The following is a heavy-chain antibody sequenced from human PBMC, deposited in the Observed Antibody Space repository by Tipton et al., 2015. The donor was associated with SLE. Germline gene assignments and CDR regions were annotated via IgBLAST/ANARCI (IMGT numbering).Heavy chain of an antibody. Sequence: SLRLSCAASGFIFSTYGMHWVRQAPGKGLEWVASIWYDGGDKYYADSVKGRFTISRDNSKNTLYLQMNSLRAEDTAVYYCARKGASGFDWRFDFWGQGTLVIVSS. V-gene: IGHV3-33*01. CDR2: IWYDGGDK. J-gene: IGHJ4*02. CDR1: GFIFSTYG. D-gene: IGHD5-12*01. CDR3: ARKGASGFDWRFDF.